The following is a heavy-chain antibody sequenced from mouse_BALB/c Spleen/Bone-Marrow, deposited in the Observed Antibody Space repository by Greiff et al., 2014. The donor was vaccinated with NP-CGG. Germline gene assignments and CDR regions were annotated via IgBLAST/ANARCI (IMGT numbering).Heavy chain of an antibody. D-gene: IGHD3-3*01. J-gene: IGHJ3*01. CDR1: GFTFSDYY. V-gene: IGHV5-4*02. CDR3: AREGDGAY. Sequence: EVMLVESGGGLVKPGGSLKLSCAASGFTFSDYYMYWARQTPEKRLEWVATISDGGSYTYYPDSVKGRFTISRDNAKNNLYLQMSSLKSEDTAMYYCAREGDGAYWGQGTLVTVSA. CDR2: ISDGGSYT.